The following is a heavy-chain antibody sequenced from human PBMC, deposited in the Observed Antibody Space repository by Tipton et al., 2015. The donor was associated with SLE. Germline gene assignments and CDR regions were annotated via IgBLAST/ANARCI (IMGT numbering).Heavy chain of an antibody. CDR2: INHSGST. Sequence: TLSLTCAVYGGSFSGYYWSWIRQPPGKGLEWIGEINHSGSTNYNPSLKSRVTISVDTSKNQFSLKLSSVTAADTALYYCAGDHDSGSYRFDYWGQGILVTVSS. CDR1: GGSFSGYY. D-gene: IGHD3-10*01. CDR3: AGDHDSGSYRFDY. J-gene: IGHJ4*02. V-gene: IGHV4-34*01.